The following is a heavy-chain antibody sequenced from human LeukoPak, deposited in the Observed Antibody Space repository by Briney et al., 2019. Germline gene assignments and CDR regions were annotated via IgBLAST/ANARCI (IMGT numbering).Heavy chain of an antibody. CDR2: ISSSSGYT. CDR1: GFTFSHYY. J-gene: IGHJ4*02. D-gene: IGHD3-9*01. V-gene: IGHV3-11*06. Sequence: GGSLRLSCAASGFTFSHYYMSWIRQAPGRGLEGVSYISSSSGYTNYADSVKGRYTISRDNDKNALYLQMNSLRAEDTALYYCARDDAILTGLDGWGQGTLVTVSS. CDR3: ARDDAILTGLDG.